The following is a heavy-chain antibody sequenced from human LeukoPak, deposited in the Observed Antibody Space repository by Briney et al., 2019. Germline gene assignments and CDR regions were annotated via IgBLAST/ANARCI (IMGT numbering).Heavy chain of an antibody. J-gene: IGHJ4*02. Sequence: GGSLRLSCAASAYVVSFTSHSMNWVRQARGEGLEWISYIHSSGDYRFYADSVKGRFTDSRDNARNSLYLQMNSLRAEDTAIYYCAREYNSRATFDYWGQGTLVTVSS. CDR3: AREYNSRATFDY. D-gene: IGHD1-20*01. V-gene: IGHV3-21*05. CDR1: AYVVSFTSHS. CDR2: IHSSGDYR.